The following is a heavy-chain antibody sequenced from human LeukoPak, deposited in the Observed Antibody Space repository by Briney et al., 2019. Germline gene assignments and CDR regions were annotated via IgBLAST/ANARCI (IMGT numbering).Heavy chain of an antibody. D-gene: IGHD3-10*01. J-gene: IGHJ5*02. CDR3: VRDPGRGIGLDP. CDR2: INPNNGAT. Sequence: GASVKVSCKASGYTFLGYYIHWVRQAPGQGLEWMGWINPNNGATKYAQKFRGRVAMARDTSISTAYMELSSLISDDTAIYYCVRDPGRGIGLDPWGQGTLVTVSS. CDR1: GYTFLGYY. V-gene: IGHV1-2*02.